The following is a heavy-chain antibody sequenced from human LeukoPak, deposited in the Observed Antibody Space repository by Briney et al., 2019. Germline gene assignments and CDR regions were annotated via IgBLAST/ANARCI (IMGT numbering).Heavy chain of an antibody. CDR2: IRSKADNYTT. Sequence: GGSLRLSCAASGLTFSGSAMHWVRQASGKGLEWVGRIRSKADNYTTAYAASVKGRFTIFRDDSMNTAYLQMNSLKIEDTAVYYCTTSSLPDYWGQGTLVTVSS. CDR1: GLTFSGSA. CDR3: TTSSLPDY. J-gene: IGHJ4*02. D-gene: IGHD2-2*01. V-gene: IGHV3-73*01.